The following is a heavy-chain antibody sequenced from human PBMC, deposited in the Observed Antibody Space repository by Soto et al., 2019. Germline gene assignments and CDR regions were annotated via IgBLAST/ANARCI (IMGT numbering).Heavy chain of an antibody. CDR3: ARQAGEYSSSSGDY. V-gene: IGHV5-51*01. D-gene: IGHD6-6*01. Sequence: GGSLRLSCKGSGYSFTSYWIGWVRQMPGKGLEWMGIIYPGDSDTGYSPSFQGHVTISADKSTSTAHLQWSSLKASDTAWYYCARQAGEYSSSSGDYWGQGTLVTVSS. CDR1: GYSFTSYW. CDR2: IYPGDSDT. J-gene: IGHJ4*02.